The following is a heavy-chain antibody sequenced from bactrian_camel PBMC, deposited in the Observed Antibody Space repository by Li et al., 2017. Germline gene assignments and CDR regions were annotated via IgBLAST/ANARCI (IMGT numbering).Heavy chain of an antibody. Sequence: QVQLVESGGGSVQAGGSLRLSCAASGYSTFCMGWFRQASGNEREGVAVIFSDGSTWYADSVKGRFTISKDNARNTLYLQTNSLKVEDTAMYYCATEMIGMRSKYWGQGTQVTVS. CDR2: IFSDGST. CDR3: ATEMIGMRSKY. D-gene: IGHD1*01. V-gene: IGHV3S55*01. CDR1: GYSTFC. J-gene: IGHJ4*01.